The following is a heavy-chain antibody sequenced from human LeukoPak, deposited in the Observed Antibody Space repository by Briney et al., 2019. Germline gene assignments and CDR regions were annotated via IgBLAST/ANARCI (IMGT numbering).Heavy chain of an antibody. Sequence: SETLSLACNVSGVSITSSDYCWGCIRQPPGKGLEWIVSIYSRGTNYCNPSLNSRVTMSVDTSTNSVSLRMSSVTAADTAVYCCARSLITSGYAPQEFDTWGQGTLVSASS. CDR2: IYSRGTN. D-gene: IGHD5-12*01. J-gene: IGHJ5*02. V-gene: IGHV4-39*01. CDR1: GVSITSSDYC. CDR3: ARSLITSGYAPQEFDT.